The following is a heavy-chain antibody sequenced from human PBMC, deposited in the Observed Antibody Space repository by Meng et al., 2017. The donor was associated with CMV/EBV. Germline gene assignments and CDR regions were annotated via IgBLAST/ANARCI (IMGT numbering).Heavy chain of an antibody. D-gene: IGHD2-2*01. CDR3: AKALCSTTTCTFDY. Sequence: GGSLRLSCAASGFTFSNYAMSWVRQAPGKGLEWVSGISSSGGTTHHADSVKDRFTISRDNSINMLYLQMSSLRPDDTAVFYCAKALCSTTTCTFDYWGQGILVTVSS. CDR1: GFTFSNYA. CDR2: ISSSGGTT. V-gene: IGHV3-23*01. J-gene: IGHJ4*02.